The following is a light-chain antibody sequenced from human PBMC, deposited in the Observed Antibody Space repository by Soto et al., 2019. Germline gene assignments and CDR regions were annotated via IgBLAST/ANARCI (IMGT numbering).Light chain of an antibody. CDR2: KVS. CDR1: RSISPW. Sequence: DIQMTQYTSAMSASVGYRVTMTWRASRSISPWLAWYQRKAGKAPNLLMYKVSRLESGVPSRFSGSGSATAFTRAISSLQPEDSATYYCLQDINYPWTFGQGTKVDIK. V-gene: IGKV1-5*03. J-gene: IGKJ1*01. CDR3: LQDINYPWT.